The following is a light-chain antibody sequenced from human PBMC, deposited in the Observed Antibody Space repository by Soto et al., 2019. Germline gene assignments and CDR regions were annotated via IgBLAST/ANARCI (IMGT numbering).Light chain of an antibody. CDR3: QQYGSSGT. Sequence: TQSPSTLSGSVGDRVTITCRASQTISSNLAWYQQKPGQAPRLLIYDASNRATGIPDRFSGSGSGTDFTLTISRLEPEDFAVYYCQQYGSSGTFGQGTKVDIK. CDR1: QTISSN. V-gene: IGKV3-20*01. CDR2: DAS. J-gene: IGKJ1*01.